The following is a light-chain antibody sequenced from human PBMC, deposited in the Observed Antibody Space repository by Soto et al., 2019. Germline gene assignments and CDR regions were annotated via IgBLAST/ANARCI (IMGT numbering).Light chain of an antibody. CDR3: QQYGSSPPIT. V-gene: IGKV3-20*01. J-gene: IGKJ5*01. CDR2: GAS. Sequence: EIVLTQSPGTLSLSPGERATLSCRASQSVSNNYLAWYQQKPGQAPRLLIYGASSRATGIPDRFSGSGSGTDFTLTISRPEPEDFAVYYCQQYGSSPPITFGQGTRLEIK. CDR1: QSVSNNY.